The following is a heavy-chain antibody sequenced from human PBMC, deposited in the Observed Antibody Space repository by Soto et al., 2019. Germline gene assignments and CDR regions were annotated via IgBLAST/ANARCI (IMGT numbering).Heavy chain of an antibody. CDR2: IIPIFGTA. D-gene: IGHD3-22*01. V-gene: IGHV1-69*12. Sequence: QVQLVQSGAEVKKPGSSVKVSCKASGGTFSSYAISWVRQAPGQGLEWMGEIIPIFGTANYAQKFQGRVTITADESTSTAYIELSSLSSEDTAVYYCATDRGHSSGYYPYWFDPWGQGTLVTVSS. J-gene: IGHJ5*02. CDR3: ATDRGHSSGYYPYWFDP. CDR1: GGTFSSYA.